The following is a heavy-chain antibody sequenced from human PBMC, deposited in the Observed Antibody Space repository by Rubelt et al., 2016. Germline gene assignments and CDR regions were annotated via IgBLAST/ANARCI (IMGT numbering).Heavy chain of an antibody. CDR1: GGSFSGYY. Sequence: QVQLQQWGAGLLKPSETLSLTCAVYGGSFSGYYWSWIRQSPGKGLEWVGEIAHGGGTNYSPSLKSRVTISVDTSKNQFSLKRGSVTAADTSVYYCARRVDGDCSSTNCSIDYWGQGTLVTVSS. CDR2: IAHGGGT. V-gene: IGHV4-34*01. CDR3: ARRVDGDCSSTNCSIDY. J-gene: IGHJ4*02. D-gene: IGHD2-2*01.